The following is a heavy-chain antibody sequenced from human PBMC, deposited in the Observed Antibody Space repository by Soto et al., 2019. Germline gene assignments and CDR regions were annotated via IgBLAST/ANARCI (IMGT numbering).Heavy chain of an antibody. Sequence: QVQLVQSGAEVKKPGASVKVSCKASGYTFTSYGISWVRQAPGQGLEWMGWISAYNGNTNYAQKLQGRVTMTTDTATSTAYMELRSLSADDTAVYYCARVKRTNCYYDYGMDVWGQGTTVTVSS. V-gene: IGHV1-18*01. CDR2: ISAYNGNT. CDR3: ARVKRTNCYYDYGMDV. CDR1: GYTFTSYG. D-gene: IGHD1-1*01. J-gene: IGHJ6*02.